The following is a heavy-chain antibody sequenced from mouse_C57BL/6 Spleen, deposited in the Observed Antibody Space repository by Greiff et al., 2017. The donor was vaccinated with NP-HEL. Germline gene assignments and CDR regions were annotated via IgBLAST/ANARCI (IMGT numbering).Heavy chain of an antibody. J-gene: IGHJ3*01. CDR2: ISSGSSTI. CDR1: GFTFSDYG. Sequence: EVQGVESGGGLVKPGGSLKLSCAASGFTFSDYGMHWVRQAPEKGLEWVAYISSGSSTIYYADTVKGRFTISRDNAKNTLFLQMTSLRSEDTAMYYCARPPYYYGSSPLAYWGQGTLVTVSA. CDR3: ARPPYYYGSSPLAY. D-gene: IGHD1-1*01. V-gene: IGHV5-17*01.